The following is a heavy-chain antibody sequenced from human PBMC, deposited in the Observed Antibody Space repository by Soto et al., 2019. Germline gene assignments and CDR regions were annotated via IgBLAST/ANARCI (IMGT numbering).Heavy chain of an antibody. V-gene: IGHV1-46*01. CDR1: GYTFTSYY. J-gene: IGHJ4*02. Sequence: QVQLVQSGAAVTKPGASVKVSCKASGYTFTSYYMHWVRQAPGQRLEYMGIINPNGGTTHYAQKFQGRVTMTRDTSTSTLYMELSSLRSEDTAMYYCAAYTSGWPTPWNWGQGTLVTVSS. CDR3: AAYTSGWPTPWN. CDR2: INPNGGTT. D-gene: IGHD6-19*01.